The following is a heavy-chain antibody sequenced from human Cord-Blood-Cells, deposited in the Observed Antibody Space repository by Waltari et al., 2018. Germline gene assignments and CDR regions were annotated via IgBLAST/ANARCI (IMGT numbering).Heavy chain of an antibody. V-gene: IGHV4-34*01. CDR2: INHSGST. CDR3: ARGHGELLSSTSCFDY. CDR1: GGSFSGYY. Sequence: QVQLQQWGAGLLKPSENLSLTCAVYGGSFSGYYWSWIRQPPGKGLEWIGEINHSGSTNYNPSLKSRVTISVDTSKNQFSLKLSSVTAADTAVYYCARGHGELLSSTSCFDYWGQGTLVTVSS. D-gene: IGHD2-2*01. J-gene: IGHJ4*02.